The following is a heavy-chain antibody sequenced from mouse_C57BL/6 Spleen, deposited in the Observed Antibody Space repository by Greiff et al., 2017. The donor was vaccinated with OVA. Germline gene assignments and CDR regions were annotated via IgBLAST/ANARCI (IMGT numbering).Heavy chain of an antibody. CDR1: GYTFTDYN. J-gene: IGHJ4*01. CDR3: ARRRGYYGSSYYAMDY. V-gene: IGHV1-18*01. CDR2: ISPNNGGT. Sequence: VQLQQSGPELVKPGASVKIPCKASGYTFTDYNMDWVKQSHGKSLEWIGDISPNNGGTIYNQKFKGKATLTVDKSSSTAYMELRSLTSEDTAVYYCARRRGYYGSSYYAMDYWGQGTSVTVSS. D-gene: IGHD1-1*01.